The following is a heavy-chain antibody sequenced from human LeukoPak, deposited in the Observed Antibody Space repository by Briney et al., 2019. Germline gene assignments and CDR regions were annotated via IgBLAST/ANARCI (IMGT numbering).Heavy chain of an antibody. J-gene: IGHJ6*02. CDR1: GFTFSSYW. Sequence: GGSLRLSCAASGFTFSSYWMSWVRQAPGKGLEWVANIKQDGSEKYYVDSVKSRFTISRDNAKNSLYLQMNSLRAEDTAVYYCARAHQLAYYGMDVSGQGTAVTVSS. CDR2: IKQDGSEK. V-gene: IGHV3-7*01. CDR3: ARAHQLAYYGMDV. D-gene: IGHD6-13*01.